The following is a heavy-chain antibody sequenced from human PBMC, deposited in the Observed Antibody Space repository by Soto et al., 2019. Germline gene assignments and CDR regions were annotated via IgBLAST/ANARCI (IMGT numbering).Heavy chain of an antibody. CDR3: ARAPDH. V-gene: IGHV4-31*03. J-gene: IGHJ4*01. CDR2: IYYSGST. Sequence: QVQLQESGPGLVKPSQTLSLTCTVSGGSISSGGYYWSWIRQHPGKGLEWIGYIYYSGSTYYIPSRMSRVTTPVYVSKNLYSPKLSSVTAAHTAVYYCARAPDHWGQGTLVTVSS. CDR1: GGSISSGGYY.